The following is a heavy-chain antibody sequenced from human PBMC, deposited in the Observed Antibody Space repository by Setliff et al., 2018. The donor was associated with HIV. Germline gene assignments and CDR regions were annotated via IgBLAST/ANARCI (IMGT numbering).Heavy chain of an antibody. CDR3: ARGPYGPPDAFDI. CDR1: GFSLSTSGMR. J-gene: IGHJ3*02. Sequence: GSGPTLVNPTQTLTLTCTFSGFSLSTSGMRVTWIRQPPGKALEGLARIDWDDDKFYSTSLKTRLTISKDTSKNQVVLTMTNMAPVDTATYYCARGPYGPPDAFDIWGQGTMVTVSS. D-gene: IGHD3-10*01. V-gene: IGHV2-70*04. CDR2: IDWDDDK.